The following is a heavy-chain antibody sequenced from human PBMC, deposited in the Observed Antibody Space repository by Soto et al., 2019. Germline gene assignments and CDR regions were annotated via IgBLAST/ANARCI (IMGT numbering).Heavy chain of an antibody. Sequence: GGSLRLSCAASGFTVSSNYMSWVRQAPGKGLEWVSVIYSGGSTYYADSVKGRFTISRDNSKNTLYLQMNSLRAEDTAVYYCAQQVTYRSGMDVWGQGTTVTRLL. D-gene: IGHD2-15*01. CDR1: GFTVSSNY. J-gene: IGHJ6*02. CDR2: IYSGGST. V-gene: IGHV3-53*01. CDR3: AQQVTYRSGMDV.